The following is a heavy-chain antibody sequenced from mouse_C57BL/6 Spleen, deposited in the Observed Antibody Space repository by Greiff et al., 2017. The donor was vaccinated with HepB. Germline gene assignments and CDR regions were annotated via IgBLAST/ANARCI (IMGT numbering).Heavy chain of an antibody. CDR1: GYTFTDYY. CDR3: ARSGYYYGSSYFDY. V-gene: IGHV1-76*01. J-gene: IGHJ2*01. Sequence: VQRRQGGAGLVRPGASVKLSCKASGYTFTDYYINWVKQRPGQGLEWIARIYPGSGNTYYNEKFKGKATLTAEKSSSTAYMQLSSLTSEDSAVYFCARSGYYYGSSYFDYWGQGTTLTVSS. CDR2: IYPGSGNT. D-gene: IGHD1-1*01.